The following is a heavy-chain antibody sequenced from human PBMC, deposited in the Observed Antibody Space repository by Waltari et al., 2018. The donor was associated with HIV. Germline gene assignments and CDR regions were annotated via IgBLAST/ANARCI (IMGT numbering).Heavy chain of an antibody. V-gene: IGHV1-2*02. CDR2: INPKNGGQ. Sequence: QVQLVQSGGEVREPGASVKVSCKASGFNFDGYYIHWVRQAPGQGLAWMGWINPKNGGQNLARRSQGRVTMTTDTSIRTVYRELSGLTSDDTGTYYCAGDVPYSGSSSWGQGTLVTVSS. D-gene: IGHD1-26*01. CDR3: AGDVPYSGSSS. J-gene: IGHJ5*01. CDR1: GFNFDGYY.